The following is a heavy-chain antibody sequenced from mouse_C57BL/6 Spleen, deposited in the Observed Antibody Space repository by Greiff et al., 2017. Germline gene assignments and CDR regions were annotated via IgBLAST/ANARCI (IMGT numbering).Heavy chain of an antibody. CDR1: GFTFSSYT. CDR3: ARHEALGSSYDY. Sequence: EVKLVESGGGLVKPGGSLKLSCAASGFTFSSYTMSWVRQTPEKRLEWVATISGGGGHTYYPDSVKGRFTISRDNAKNTLYLQMSSLRSEDTALYYCARHEALGSSYDYWGQGTTLTVSS. J-gene: IGHJ2*01. V-gene: IGHV5-9*01. CDR2: ISGGGGHT. D-gene: IGHD1-1*01.